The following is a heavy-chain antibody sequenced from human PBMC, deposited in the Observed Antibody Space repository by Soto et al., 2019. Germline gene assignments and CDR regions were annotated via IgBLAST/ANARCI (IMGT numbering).Heavy chain of an antibody. D-gene: IGHD6-19*01. J-gene: IGHJ6*02. V-gene: IGHV1-69*13. CDR2: IIPIFGTA. CDR1: GGPFSSYA. CDR3: AREAPEIAVAGRGDYGMDV. Sequence: SVKVSCKASGGPFSSYAISWVRQAPGQGLEWMGGIIPIFGTANYAQKFQGRVTITADESTSTAYMELSSLRSEDTAVYYCAREAPEIAVAGRGDYGMDVWGQGTTVTVSS.